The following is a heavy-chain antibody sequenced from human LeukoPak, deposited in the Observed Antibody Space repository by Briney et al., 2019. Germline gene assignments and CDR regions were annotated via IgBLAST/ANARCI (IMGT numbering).Heavy chain of an antibody. J-gene: IGHJ4*02. CDR2: IKQDGSEK. D-gene: IGHD3-10*01. CDR3: ARDRYYGSGSPFDY. Sequence: GGSLRLSCAASGFTFSSYWMSWVRQAPGKGLEWVDNIKQDGSEKYYVDSVKGRFTISRDNAKNSLYLQMNSLRAEDTAVYYCARDRYYGSGSPFDYWGQGTLVTVSS. CDR1: GFTFSSYW. V-gene: IGHV3-7*01.